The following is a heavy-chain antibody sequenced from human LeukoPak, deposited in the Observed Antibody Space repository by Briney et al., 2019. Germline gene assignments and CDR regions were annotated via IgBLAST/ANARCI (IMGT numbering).Heavy chain of an antibody. Sequence: GGSLRLSCAASGFTFSSYAMSWVRQAPGKGLEWVSAISGSGGSAYYADSVKGRFTISRDNSKNTLYLQMNSLRAEDTAVYYCAKSPVFTVVPAAKGSHYWGQGTLVTVSS. J-gene: IGHJ4*02. D-gene: IGHD2-2*01. CDR3: AKSPVFTVVPAAKGSHY. CDR2: ISGSGGSA. V-gene: IGHV3-23*01. CDR1: GFTFSSYA.